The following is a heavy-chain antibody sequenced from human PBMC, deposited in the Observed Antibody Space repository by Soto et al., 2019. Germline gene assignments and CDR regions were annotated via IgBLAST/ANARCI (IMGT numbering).Heavy chain of an antibody. J-gene: IGHJ5*01. CDR3: ARNYRRGPPFNWFDS. V-gene: IGHV4-59*02. Sequence: PSETLSLTCTVSGGSVTSYYWSWIRQPPGHGLEWIGYVHDSGSTNYNPSLKSRVTISVDTSKNQVSLKLNSVTATDTAVYYCARNYRRGPPFNWFDSWGRGTLVTVSS. CDR1: GGSVTSYY. D-gene: IGHD3-16*02. CDR2: VHDSGST.